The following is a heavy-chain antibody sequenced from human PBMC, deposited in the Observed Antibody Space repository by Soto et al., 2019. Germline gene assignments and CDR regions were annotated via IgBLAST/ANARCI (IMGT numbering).Heavy chain of an antibody. V-gene: IGHV1-2*02. Sequence: ASVKDSCKASGYTFTDYFIHWVRQAPGQGLEWMGWINPDNGGTVYAQKFQGRITMARDTPVSTVYMELSGLRSGDTAVYYCTRSAQYSASLEFDFWGQGTLVTVSS. D-gene: IGHD5-12*01. CDR3: TRSAQYSASLEFDF. J-gene: IGHJ4*02. CDR1: GYTFTDYF. CDR2: INPDNGGT.